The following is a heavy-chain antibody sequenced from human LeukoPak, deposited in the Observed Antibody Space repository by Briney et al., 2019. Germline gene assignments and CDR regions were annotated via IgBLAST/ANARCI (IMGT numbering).Heavy chain of an antibody. J-gene: IGHJ4*02. V-gene: IGHV3-23*01. D-gene: IGHD3-10*01. CDR3: AKGYYGSGSYYSFDY. CDR1: GFTFSSYA. Sequence: GGSLRLSCAASGFTFSSYAMSWVRQAPGKGLEWVXXXSGSGGSTYYADSVKGRFTISRDNSKNTLYLQMNSLRAEDTAVYYCAKGYYGSGSYYSFDYWGQGTLVTVSS. CDR2: XSGSGGST.